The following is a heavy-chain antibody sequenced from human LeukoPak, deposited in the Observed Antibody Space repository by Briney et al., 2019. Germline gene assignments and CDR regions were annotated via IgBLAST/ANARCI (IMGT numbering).Heavy chain of an antibody. CDR2: IYYSGST. J-gene: IGHJ4*02. V-gene: IGHV4-39*01. Sequence: SETLSLTCTVSGGSISSSSYYWGWIRQPPGKGLEWIGSIYYSGSTYYNPSLKSRVTISVDTSKNQFSLKLSSVTAADTAVYYCARLPITFGGVIVEGVIPPNFRDYWGQGTLVTVSS. D-gene: IGHD3-16*02. CDR1: GGSISSSSYY. CDR3: ARLPITFGGVIVEGVIPPNFRDY.